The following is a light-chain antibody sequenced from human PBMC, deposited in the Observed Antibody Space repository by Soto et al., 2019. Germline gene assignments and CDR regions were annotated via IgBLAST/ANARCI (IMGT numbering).Light chain of an antibody. Sequence: DIVMTQSPATLSVSPGERATLSCRASESVINNLAWYQQKPGQAPRLLFYAAATRATGVPARFSGSGSGTDYTLSINTLQSDYFAVYYCQQYNNWPSMTFGHGKRLEIK. J-gene: IGKJ5*01. CDR3: QQYNNWPSMT. CDR1: ESVINN. CDR2: AAA. V-gene: IGKV3-15*01.